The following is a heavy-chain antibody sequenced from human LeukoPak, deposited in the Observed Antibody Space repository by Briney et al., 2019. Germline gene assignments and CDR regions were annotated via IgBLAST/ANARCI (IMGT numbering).Heavy chain of an antibody. J-gene: IGHJ4*02. V-gene: IGHV3-23*01. CDR3: AKATDYGDYSGFDY. CDR2: ISGSGGST. D-gene: IGHD4-17*01. Sequence: LPGRSLRLSCAASGFTFSSYAMSWVRQAPGKGPEWVSAISGSGGSTYYADSVNGRFTISRDNSKNTLYLQMNSLRAEDTAVYYCAKATDYGDYSGFDYWGQGTLVTVSS. CDR1: GFTFSSYA.